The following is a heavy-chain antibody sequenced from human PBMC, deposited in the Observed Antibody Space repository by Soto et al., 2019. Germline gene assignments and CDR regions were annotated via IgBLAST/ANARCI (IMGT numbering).Heavy chain of an antibody. Sequence: SVKVSCKASGGTFSSYAISWVRQAPGQGLEWMGGIIPIFGTANYAQKFQDRVTITADESTSTAYMELSSLRSEDTAVYYCARASGGYSSGYYYYGMDVWGQGTTVTVSS. CDR2: IIPIFGTA. CDR3: ARASGGYSSGYYYYGMDV. V-gene: IGHV1-69*13. D-gene: IGHD6-19*01. CDR1: GGTFSSYA. J-gene: IGHJ6*02.